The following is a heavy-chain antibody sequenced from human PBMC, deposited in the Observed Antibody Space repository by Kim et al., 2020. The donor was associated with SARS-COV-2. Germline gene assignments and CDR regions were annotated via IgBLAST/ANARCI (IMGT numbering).Heavy chain of an antibody. CDR1: GFAFSSYA. J-gene: IGHJ4*02. V-gene: IGHV3-23*01. CDR2: ISGSGGST. CDR3: AKGMKIVVVAATDY. Sequence: GGSLRLSCAASGFAFSSYAMSWVRQAPGKGLEWVSAISGSGGSTYYADSVKDRFTISRDNSKNTLYLQMNSLRAEDTAVYYCAKGMKIVVVAATDYWGQGTLVTVSS. D-gene: IGHD2-15*01.